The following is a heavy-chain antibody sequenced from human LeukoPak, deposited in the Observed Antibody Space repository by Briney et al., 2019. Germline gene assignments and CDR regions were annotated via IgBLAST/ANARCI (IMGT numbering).Heavy chain of an antibody. CDR2: IIPIFGTA. D-gene: IGHD6-19*01. CDR3: ATTGSGWSSRGYNWFDP. J-gene: IGHJ5*02. CDR1: GGTFSSYA. V-gene: IGHV1-69*05. Sequence: SVKVSCKASGGTFSSYAISWVRQAPGQGLEWMGGIIPIFGTANYAQKFQGRVTITTDESTSTAYMELSSLRSEDTAVYYCATTGSGWSSRGYNWFDPWGQGTLVTVSS.